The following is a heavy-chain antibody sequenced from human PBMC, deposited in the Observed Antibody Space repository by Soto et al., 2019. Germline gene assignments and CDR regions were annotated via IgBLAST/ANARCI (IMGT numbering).Heavy chain of an antibody. CDR3: ARRAETNGWNGFGADKYYFDF. J-gene: IGHJ4*02. V-gene: IGHV1-8*01. D-gene: IGHD1-1*01. CDR2: MNPNTGNS. Sequence: ASVKVSCKASGYTFTSYDIYWVRQATGQGLEWMGWMNPNTGNSAYAQKFQGRVTVTSDTSINTAHMELSSLRSEDTAVYYCARRAETNGWNGFGADKYYFDFWGQGTLVTV. CDR1: GYTFTSYD.